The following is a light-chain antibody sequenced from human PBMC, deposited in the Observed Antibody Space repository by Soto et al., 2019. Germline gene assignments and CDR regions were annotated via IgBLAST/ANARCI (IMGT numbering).Light chain of an antibody. CDR1: QSVSSSY. J-gene: IGKJ1*01. V-gene: IGKV3-20*01. Sequence: EIVLTQSPGTLSLSPGERATLSCRASQSVSSSYLAWYQQKPGQAPRLLIYGASSRATGIPDRFSSSGSGTDFTLTISRLETEDFAVYYCQQYGSSPCTFGQGTKVEIK. CDR3: QQYGSSPCT. CDR2: GAS.